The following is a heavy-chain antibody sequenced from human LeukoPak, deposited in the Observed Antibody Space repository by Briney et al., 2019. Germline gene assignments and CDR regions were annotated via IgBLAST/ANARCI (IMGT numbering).Heavy chain of an antibody. CDR2: IDWDDDK. Sequence: VSGPALVKPTQTLTLTCTFSGFSLSTSGMCVSWVRQPPGKALEWLALIDWDDDKYYSTSLKTRLTISKDTSKNQVVLTMTNMDPVDTATYYCARTAYDFWSGYLSGWFDPWGQGTLVTVSS. D-gene: IGHD3-3*01. V-gene: IGHV2-70*20. CDR1: GFSLSTSGMC. CDR3: ARTAYDFWSGYLSGWFDP. J-gene: IGHJ5*02.